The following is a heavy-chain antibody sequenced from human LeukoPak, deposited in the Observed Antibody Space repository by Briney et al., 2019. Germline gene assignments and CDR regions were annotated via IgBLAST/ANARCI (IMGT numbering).Heavy chain of an antibody. V-gene: IGHV4-61*02. D-gene: IGHD1-26*01. CDR2: IYTSGST. CDR3: ARESILIVGATVWRGFDP. Sequence: SQTLSLTCTVSGGSISSGSYYWSWIRQPAGEGLEWIGRIYTSGSTNYNPSLKSRVTISVDTSKNQFSLKLSSVTAADTAVYYCARESILIVGATVWRGFDPWGQGTLVTVSS. J-gene: IGHJ5*02. CDR1: GGSISSGSYY.